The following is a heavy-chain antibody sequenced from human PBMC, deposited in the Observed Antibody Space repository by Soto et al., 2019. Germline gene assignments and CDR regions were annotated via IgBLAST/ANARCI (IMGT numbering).Heavy chain of an antibody. D-gene: IGHD5-18*01. V-gene: IGHV3-33*01. Sequence: QVQLVESGGGVVQPGRSLRLSCAASGFTFSSYGMHWVRQAPGKGLEWVAVIWYDGSNKYYADSVKGRFTISRDSSKNTLYLQMNSLRAEDTAVYYCARPDTAMAPRPHAFDIWGQGTMVTVSS. CDR2: IWYDGSNK. CDR1: GFTFSSYG. CDR3: ARPDTAMAPRPHAFDI. J-gene: IGHJ3*02.